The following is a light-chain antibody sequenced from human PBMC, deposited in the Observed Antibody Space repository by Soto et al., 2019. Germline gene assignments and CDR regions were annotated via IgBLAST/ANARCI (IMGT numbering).Light chain of an antibody. J-gene: IGKJ4*01. CDR1: QSVLYSSNNKNY. CDR3: QQYDKWPLT. Sequence: DIVMTQSPDSLAVSLGERATINCKSSQSVLYSSNNKNYLAWYQQNPGQPPKLLIYWASTRESGVPDRFSGSGSGTEFTLTISSLQSEDFAVYYCQQYDKWPLTFGGGTKVDIK. V-gene: IGKV4-1*01. CDR2: WAS.